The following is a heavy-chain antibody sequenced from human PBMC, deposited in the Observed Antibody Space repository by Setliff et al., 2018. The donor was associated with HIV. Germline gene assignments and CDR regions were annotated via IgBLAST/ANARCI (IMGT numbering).Heavy chain of an antibody. D-gene: IGHD2-15*01. Sequence: PSETLSLTCAAYGGSFSGYYWSWIRQPPGKGLEWIGEINHDRTTNYNPSLKSRVTISVETSKNQFSLKLSSVTAADTAVYYCARLDIVVVVAAKQGVDVWGKGTTVTSPQ. V-gene: IGHV4-34*01. CDR1: GGSFSGYY. CDR2: INHDRTT. J-gene: IGHJ6*04. CDR3: ARLDIVVVVAAKQGVDV.